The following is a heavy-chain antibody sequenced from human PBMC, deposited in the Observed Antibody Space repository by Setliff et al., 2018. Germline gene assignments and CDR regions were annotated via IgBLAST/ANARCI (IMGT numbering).Heavy chain of an antibody. V-gene: IGHV4-39*01. D-gene: IGHD3-10*01. CDR3: ARRKSNGSGSYPSLYMDV. CDR2: IYYSGST. J-gene: IGHJ6*03. CDR1: GGSISSGNYY. Sequence: SETLSLTCRVSGGSISSGNYYWGLIRQPPGKGLEWVATIYYSGSTYSNPSLKSRLIISVGAPDNQFSVKLSSVTAADTAVYYCARRKSNGSGSYPSLYMDVWGKGIVVTVSS.